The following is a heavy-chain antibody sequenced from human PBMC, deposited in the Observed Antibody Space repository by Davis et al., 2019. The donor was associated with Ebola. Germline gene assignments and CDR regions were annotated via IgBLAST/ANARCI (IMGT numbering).Heavy chain of an antibody. V-gene: IGHV1-69*04. J-gene: IGHJ6*04. D-gene: IGHD2-2*01. Sequence: ASSVNVSCKASVGTFSSYTTSWVRQAPGQGLEWMGRIIPILGIAIYAQKFQGRVTITADESTSTAYMELRSLRSEDTAVYYCAREVQLSSHGMDVWGKGTTVTVSS. CDR3: AREVQLSSHGMDV. CDR2: IIPILGIA. CDR1: VGTFSSYT.